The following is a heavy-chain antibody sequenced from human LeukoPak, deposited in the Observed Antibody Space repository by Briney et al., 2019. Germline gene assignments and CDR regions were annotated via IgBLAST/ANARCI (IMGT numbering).Heavy chain of an antibody. CDR1: GFTFSDYY. Sequence: GGSLRLSCAASGFTFSDYYMGWFRQTPGKGLEWMSYVSSSGSIVYHADSVKGRFTISRDNAKNSLYLQMNSLRDEDTAVFFCARVSVVRGAPIYSWGQGTLVTVSS. CDR3: ARVSVVRGAPIYS. V-gene: IGHV3-11*01. J-gene: IGHJ4*02. CDR2: VSSSGSIV. D-gene: IGHD3-10*01.